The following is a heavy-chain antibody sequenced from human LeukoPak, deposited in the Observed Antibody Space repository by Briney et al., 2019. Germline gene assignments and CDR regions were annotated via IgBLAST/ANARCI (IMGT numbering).Heavy chain of an antibody. CDR1: GVNVSINY. Sequence: PGGSLRLSCAASGVNVSINYMSWVRQAPGKGLEWVSAISGNGGSTYYADSVKGRFTISRDNSKNTLYLQMNSLRAEDTAVYYCAKEDTGLGYFDYWGQGTLVTVSS. J-gene: IGHJ4*02. CDR3: AKEDTGLGYFDY. CDR2: ISGNGGST. D-gene: IGHD5-18*01. V-gene: IGHV3-23*01.